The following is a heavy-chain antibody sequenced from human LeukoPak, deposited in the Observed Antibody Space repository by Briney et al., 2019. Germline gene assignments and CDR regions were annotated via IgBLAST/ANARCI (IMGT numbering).Heavy chain of an antibody. V-gene: IGHV3-9*01. CDR2: ISWNSGSI. CDR3: AKGKSGYLKFYFDY. Sequence: SLRLSCAASGFTFSSYAMSWVRQAPGKGLEWVSGISWNSGSIGYADSVTGRFTISRDNAKNSLYLQMNSLRAEDTALYYCAKGKSGYLKFYFDYWGQGTLVSVSS. D-gene: IGHD6-25*01. J-gene: IGHJ4*02. CDR1: GFTFSSYA.